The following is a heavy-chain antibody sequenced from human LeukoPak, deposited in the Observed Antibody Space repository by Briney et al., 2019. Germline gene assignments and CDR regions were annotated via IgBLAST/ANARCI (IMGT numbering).Heavy chain of an antibody. CDR3: AKGGYCSATRCYVGKGMDD. D-gene: IGHD2-2*01. CDR1: GFTFDDYA. V-gene: IGHV3-9*01. J-gene: IGHJ4*02. CDR2: ISWNSGSI. Sequence: PGGSLRLSCAASGFTFDDYAMHWVRQAPGKGLEWVSGISWNSGSIGYADSVKGRFTISRDNSKNTVSLQVNSLRAEDTAAYYCAKGGYCSATRCYVGKGMDDWGQGTLVTVSS.